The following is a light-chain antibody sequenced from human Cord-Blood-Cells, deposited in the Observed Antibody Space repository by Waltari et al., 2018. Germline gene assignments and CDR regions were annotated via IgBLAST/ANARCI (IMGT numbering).Light chain of an antibody. CDR1: SSDVGCYNL. J-gene: IGLJ2*01. V-gene: IGLV2-23*01. Sequence: QSALTQPASVSGSPGQSITISCTGTSSDVGCYNLVSWYQQHPGKAPKPMIYEGSKRPLGVSNRFSSSKSGNTASLTSSGLQAEDEADYYCCSYAGSVVFGGGTKLTVL. CDR3: CSYAGSVV. CDR2: EGS.